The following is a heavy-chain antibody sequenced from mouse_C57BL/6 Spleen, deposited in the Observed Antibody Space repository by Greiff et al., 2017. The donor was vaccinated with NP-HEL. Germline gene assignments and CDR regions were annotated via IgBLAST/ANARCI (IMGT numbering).Heavy chain of an antibody. CDR1: GFTFSDYG. V-gene: IGHV5-17*01. Sequence: EVMLVESGGGLVKPGGSLKLSCAASGFTFSDYGMHWVRQAPEKGLEWVAYISSGSSTIYYADTVKGRFTISRDNAKNTLFLQMTSLRSEDTAMYYCARRGIITTVVADWYFDVWGTGTTVTVSS. J-gene: IGHJ1*03. CDR3: ARRGIITTVVADWYFDV. D-gene: IGHD1-1*01. CDR2: ISSGSSTI.